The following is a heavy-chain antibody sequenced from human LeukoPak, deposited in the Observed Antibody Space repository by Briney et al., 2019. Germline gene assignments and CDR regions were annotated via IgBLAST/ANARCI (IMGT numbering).Heavy chain of an antibody. Sequence: ASVKVSCKASGYTFTGYYMHWVRQAPGQGLEWMGWINPNSGGTNYAQKFQGRVTMTRDTSISTAYMELSRLRSDDTAVYYCARDRGVKGGSLDYWGQGTLVTVSS. CDR2: INPNSGGT. CDR3: ARDRGVKGGSLDY. D-gene: IGHD3-10*01. CDR1: GYTFTGYY. V-gene: IGHV1-2*02. J-gene: IGHJ4*02.